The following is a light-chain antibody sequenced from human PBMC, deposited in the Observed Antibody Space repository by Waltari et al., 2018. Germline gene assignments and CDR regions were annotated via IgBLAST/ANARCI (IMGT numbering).Light chain of an antibody. CDR2: DAS. CDR3: QQYDNLPYT. Sequence: DIQMTRSQSSLSSSAGARVTTPSQAMLDIGMYLSWFQQKPGKAPTLLIFDASNVESGVPSRCSASGSGTHVTLTITSLQPEDVAMYYCQQYDNLPYTFGQGTKLEI. CDR1: LDIGMY. V-gene: IGKV1-33*01. J-gene: IGKJ2*01.